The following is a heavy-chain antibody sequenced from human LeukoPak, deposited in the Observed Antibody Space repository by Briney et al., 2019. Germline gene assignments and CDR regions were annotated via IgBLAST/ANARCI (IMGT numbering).Heavy chain of an antibody. CDR2: ISSSSSTI. CDR3: AREEGYSSVLLDY. J-gene: IGHJ4*02. D-gene: IGHD6-19*01. V-gene: IGHV3-48*01. CDR1: GFTFSGYS. Sequence: GGSLRLSCAASGFTFSGYSMIWVRQAPGKGLEWVSYISSSSSTIYYADSVKGRFTISRDNAKNSLYLQMNSLRAEDTAMYYCAREEGYSSVLLDYWGQGTLVTVSS.